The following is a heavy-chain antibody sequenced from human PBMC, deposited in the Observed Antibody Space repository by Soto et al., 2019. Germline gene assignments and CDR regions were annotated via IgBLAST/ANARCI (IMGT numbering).Heavy chain of an antibody. D-gene: IGHD3-10*01. V-gene: IGHV4-39*01. Sequence: QLQLEESGPGLVKPSETLSLTCTVSGDSITSSTYYWGWIRQPPGKGLEWIGSIYYSGSTYYNPSLKSRVLISLDTSKHQFSLKLSSVTAADTAVYYCASNRGWLGESFPKSSYYGMDVWGQGTTVTVSS. CDR2: IYYSGST. J-gene: IGHJ6*02. CDR1: GDSITSSTYY. CDR3: ASNRGWLGESFPKSSYYGMDV.